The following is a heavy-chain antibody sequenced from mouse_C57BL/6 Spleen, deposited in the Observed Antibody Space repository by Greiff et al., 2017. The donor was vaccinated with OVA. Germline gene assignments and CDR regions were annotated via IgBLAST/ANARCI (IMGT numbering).Heavy chain of an antibody. CDR2: ISDGGSYT. V-gene: IGHV5-4*01. J-gene: IGHJ2*01. Sequence: EVKLVESGGGLVKPGGSLKLSCAASGFTFSSYAMSWVRQTPEKRLEWVATISDGGSYTYSPDNVKGRFTISRDNAKNNLYLQMSHLKSEDTAMYYCARDEDYYGSPFDYWGQGTTLTVSS. CDR1: GFTFSSYA. CDR3: ARDEDYYGSPFDY. D-gene: IGHD1-1*01.